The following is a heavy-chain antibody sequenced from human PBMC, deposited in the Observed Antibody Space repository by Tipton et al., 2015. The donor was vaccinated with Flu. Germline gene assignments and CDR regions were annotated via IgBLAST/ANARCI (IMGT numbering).Heavy chain of an antibody. V-gene: IGHV4-34*01. CDR2: INHSGST. D-gene: IGHD3-22*01. CDR1: GGSFSGYY. J-gene: IGHJ5*02. CDR3: ARGTNYDSSGYYPS. Sequence: TLSLTCAVYGGSFSGYYWSWIRQPPGKGLEWIGEINHSGSTNYNPSLKSRVTISVDTSKNQFSLKLSSVTAADTAVYYCARGTNYDSSGYYPSWGQGTLVTVSS.